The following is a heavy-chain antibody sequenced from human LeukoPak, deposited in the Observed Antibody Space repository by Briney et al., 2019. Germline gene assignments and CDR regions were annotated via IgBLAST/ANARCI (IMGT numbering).Heavy chain of an antibody. CDR1: GFTFSSYW. CDR2: INSDGSST. J-gene: IGHJ4*02. D-gene: IGHD6-13*01. Sequence: GGSLRLSCAASGFTFSSYWMHWVRQAPGKGLVWVSRINSDGSSTNYADSVKGRFTISRDNAKNTLYLQMNSLRAEDTAVYYCARSPGRGSWYYFDYWGQGTLVTVSS. V-gene: IGHV3-74*01. CDR3: ARSPGRGSWYYFDY.